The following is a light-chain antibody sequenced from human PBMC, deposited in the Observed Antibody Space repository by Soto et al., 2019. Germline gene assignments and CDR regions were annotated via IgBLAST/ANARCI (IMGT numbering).Light chain of an antibody. J-gene: IGKJ5*01. CDR2: DEY. V-gene: IGKV3-11*01. CDR1: QSFRGL. Sequence: EFVLTQSPVPLSLSPGERATLSCRASQSFRGLLAWYQQKPGQAPRLLIYDEYNRATGIPHRFSGSGSGTDLTLTISSLEPEDSAVYYCQKRHMWPITCGQGTRLEIK. CDR3: QKRHMWPIT.